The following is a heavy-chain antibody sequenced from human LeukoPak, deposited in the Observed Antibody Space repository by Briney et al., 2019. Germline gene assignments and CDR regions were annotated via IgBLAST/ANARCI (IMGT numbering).Heavy chain of an antibody. CDR2: IYSSGST. J-gene: IGHJ1*01. CDR3: ARGYSLDWGLQYFQH. Sequence: SETLSLTCTVSGGSISNYYWSWIRQPPGKGLEWIGYIYSSGSTSYNPSLKSRVTMSVDTSKNQLSLNLNSVTAADTAVYHCARGYSLDWGLQYFQHWGQGTLVTVSS. D-gene: IGHD3-9*01. CDR1: GGSISNYY. V-gene: IGHV4-59*01.